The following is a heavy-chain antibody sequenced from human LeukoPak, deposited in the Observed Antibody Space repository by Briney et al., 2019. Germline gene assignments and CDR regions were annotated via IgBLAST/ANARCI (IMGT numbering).Heavy chain of an antibody. CDR3: AKDLGAYYDSSGPYNWFDP. CDR2: ISWNSGSI. V-gene: IGHV3-9*01. Sequence: PGKSLRLSCAASGFTFDDYAMHWVRQAPGKGLEWVSGISWNSGSIGYADSVKGRFTISRDNAKNSLYLQMNSLRAEDTALYYCAKDLGAYYDSSGPYNWFDPWGQGTLVTVSS. CDR1: GFTFDDYA. J-gene: IGHJ5*02. D-gene: IGHD3-22*01.